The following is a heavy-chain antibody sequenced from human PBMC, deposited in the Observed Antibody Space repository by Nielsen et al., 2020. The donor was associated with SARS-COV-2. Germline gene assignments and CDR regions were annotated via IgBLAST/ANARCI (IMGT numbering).Heavy chain of an antibody. CDR1: GYTFTGYY. V-gene: IGHV1-2*06. CDR2: INPNSGGT. Sequence: ASVKASCKASGYTFTGYYMHWVRQAPGQGLEWMGRINPNSGGTNYAQKFQGRVTMTRDTSISTAYMELSRLRSDDTAVYYCARGLYYYYYYYMDVWGKGTTVTVSS. J-gene: IGHJ6*03. CDR3: ARGLYYYYYYYMDV. D-gene: IGHD2-8*01.